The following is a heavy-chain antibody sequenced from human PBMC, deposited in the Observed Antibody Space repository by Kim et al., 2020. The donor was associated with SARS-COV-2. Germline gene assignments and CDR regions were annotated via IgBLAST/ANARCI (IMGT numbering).Heavy chain of an antibody. CDR1: GFTFSNYA. J-gene: IGHJ1*01. Sequence: GGSLRLSCIASGFTFSNYAMSWVRQAPGKGLEWVAAIGDKGYSTYYADSVKGRFTISRDNSKNTLSLQMNSLRAEDTAVYYCVKRSGYYYVAEYFQHWGQDTLVTVSS. D-gene: IGHD3-22*01. V-gene: IGHV3-23*01. CDR3: VKRSGYYYVAEYFQH. CDR2: IGDKGYST.